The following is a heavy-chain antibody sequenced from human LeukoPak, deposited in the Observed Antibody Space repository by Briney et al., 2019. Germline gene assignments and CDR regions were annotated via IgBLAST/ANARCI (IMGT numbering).Heavy chain of an antibody. D-gene: IGHD2-2*02. CDR3: AGHGGGYCSSTSCYTGGGGDFDY. Sequence: PSETLSLTCTVSGGSISSSSYYWGWIRQPPGKGLEWIGSIYYSGSTYYNPSLKSRVTISVDTSKNQFSLKLSSVTAADTAVYFCAGHGGGYCSSTSCYTGGGGDFDYWGQGTLVTVSS. CDR2: IYYSGST. CDR1: GGSISSSSYY. J-gene: IGHJ4*02. V-gene: IGHV4-39*01.